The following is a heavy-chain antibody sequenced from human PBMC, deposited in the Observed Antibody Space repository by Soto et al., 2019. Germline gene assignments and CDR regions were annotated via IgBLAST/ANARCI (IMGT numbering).Heavy chain of an antibody. V-gene: IGHV1-8*01. J-gene: IGHJ4*02. D-gene: IGHD1-7*01. CDR2: MNPNSGNT. CDR3: ARGPEGAGTTDY. CDR1: EYTFTSYD. Sequence: ASVKVSCKASEYTFTSYDINWVRQATGQGLEWMGWMNPNSGNTGYAQKFQGRVIMTRNTSLSTAYMELTSLRSEDTAVYYCARGPEGAGTTDYWGQGTLVTVSS.